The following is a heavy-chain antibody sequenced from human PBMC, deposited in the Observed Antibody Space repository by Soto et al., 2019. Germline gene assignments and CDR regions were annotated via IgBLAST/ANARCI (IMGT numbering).Heavy chain of an antibody. CDR1: GYTFTSYG. D-gene: IGHD2-8*01. J-gene: IGHJ5*02. Sequence: ASVNGSCKSSGYTFTSYGISWVRQAPGQGLECMGWIGAYNGNTNYAQKLQGRVTMTTDTSTSTAYMELRSLRSDDTAVYYCARARGDCTNGVCYEQRAWFDPWGQGTLVTVSS. CDR2: IGAYNGNT. V-gene: IGHV1-18*04. CDR3: ARARGDCTNGVCYEQRAWFDP.